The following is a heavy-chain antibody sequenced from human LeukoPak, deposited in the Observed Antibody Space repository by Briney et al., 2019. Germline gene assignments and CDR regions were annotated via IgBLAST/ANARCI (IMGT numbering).Heavy chain of an antibody. CDR3: AWGPNRVYFDY. CDR1: GGSITTNY. Sequence: TLSLTCTVYGGSITTNYWSWVRQARGKGLEWIGYISNSGSTNYNPSLKSRVTISIDTSKNQFSLRLSPATAADTAVYYCAWGPNRVYFDYWGQGTLLTVSS. V-gene: IGHV4-59*01. CDR2: ISNSGST. J-gene: IGHJ4*02. D-gene: IGHD1/OR15-1a*01.